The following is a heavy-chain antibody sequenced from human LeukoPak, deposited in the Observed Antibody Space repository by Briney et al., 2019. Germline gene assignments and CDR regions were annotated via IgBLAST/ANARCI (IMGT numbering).Heavy chain of an antibody. Sequence: PGGSLRLSCAATGFTFSSYSMNWVRQAPGKGLEWVSYISSSSSTIYYADSVKGRFTISRDNAKNSLYLQMNSLRAEDTAVYYCARGGVYSYGLYGAPRFDPWGQGTLVTVSS. CDR3: ARGGVYSYGLYGAPRFDP. V-gene: IGHV3-48*04. D-gene: IGHD5-18*01. J-gene: IGHJ5*02. CDR1: GFTFSSYS. CDR2: ISSSSSTI.